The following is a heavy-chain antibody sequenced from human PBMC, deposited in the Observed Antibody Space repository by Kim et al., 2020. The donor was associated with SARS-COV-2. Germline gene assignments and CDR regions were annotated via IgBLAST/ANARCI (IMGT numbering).Heavy chain of an antibody. CDR3: ARSTARGYDLGAFDI. V-gene: IGHV5-51*01. J-gene: IGHJ3*02. Sequence: PSFQGQVPISADKSTSTAYLQWSSLKASDTAMYYCARSTARGYDLGAFDIWGQGTMVTVSS. D-gene: IGHD5-12*01.